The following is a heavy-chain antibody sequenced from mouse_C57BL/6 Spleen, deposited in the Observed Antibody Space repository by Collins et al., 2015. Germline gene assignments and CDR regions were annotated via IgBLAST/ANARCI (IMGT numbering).Heavy chain of an antibody. CDR3: ARENYYFDY. Sequence: EVKLVESGGGLVQPGGSLRLSCATSGFTFTDYYMSWVRQPPGKALEWLGFIRNKANGYTTEYNASVKGRFTISRDNSQSILYLQMNTLRAEDSATYYCARENYYFDYWGQGTTLTVSS. CDR1: GFTFTDYY. V-gene: IGHV7-3*02. CDR2: IRNKANGYTT. J-gene: IGHJ2*01.